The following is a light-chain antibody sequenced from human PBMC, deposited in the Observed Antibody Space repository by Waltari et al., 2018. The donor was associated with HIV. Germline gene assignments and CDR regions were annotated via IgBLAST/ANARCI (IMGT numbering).Light chain of an antibody. V-gene: IGLV2-18*02. CDR3: SSYTSSSTYVV. CDR1: SSDVGSYNR. CDR2: DVS. Sequence: QSALTQPPSVSGSPGQSVTISCTGTSSDVGSYNRVSWYQQPPGTAPQLMIYDVSNRPSGVPDRFSGSKSGNTASLTISGLQAEDEADYYCSSYTSSSTYVVFGGGTKLTVL. J-gene: IGLJ2*01.